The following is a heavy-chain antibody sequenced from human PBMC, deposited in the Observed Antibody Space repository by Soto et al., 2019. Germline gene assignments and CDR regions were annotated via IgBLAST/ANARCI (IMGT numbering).Heavy chain of an antibody. D-gene: IGHD3-9*01. J-gene: IGHJ4*02. Sequence: QVQLVQSGAEVKKPGASVKVSCKASGYTFTSYYMHWVRQAPGQGLEWMGIINPSGGSTSYAQKFQGRVTMTRDTSTSTVYMELSSLRSEDTAVYYCARDILTGYYRSGSASTQQVDYWGQGTLVTVSS. CDR1: GYTFTSYY. CDR3: ARDILTGYYRSGSASTQQVDY. CDR2: INPSGGST. V-gene: IGHV1-46*03.